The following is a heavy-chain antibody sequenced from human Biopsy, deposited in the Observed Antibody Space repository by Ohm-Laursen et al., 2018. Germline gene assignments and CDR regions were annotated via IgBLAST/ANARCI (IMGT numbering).Heavy chain of an antibody. Sequence: GSLRLSCTASGFSFSDYYMIWIRQAPGKGLEWVSYISSSGRTMYYADSVKGRFTISRDNANKSLYLQMNSLRAEDTAVYYCATTRSFGNWGQGTLVTVSS. CDR1: GFSFSDYY. V-gene: IGHV3-11*01. CDR3: ATTRSFGN. J-gene: IGHJ4*02. CDR2: ISSSGRTM. D-gene: IGHD5-24*01.